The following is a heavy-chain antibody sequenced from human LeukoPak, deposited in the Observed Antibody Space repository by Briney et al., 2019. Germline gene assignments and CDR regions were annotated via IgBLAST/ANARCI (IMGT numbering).Heavy chain of an antibody. CDR3: ARDVTVYDILNGYQNYGMDV. Sequence: SETLSLTCTVSGGSISSYYWSWIRQPPGKGLEWIGYIYYSGSTNYNPSLKSRVTISVDTSKNQFSLKLSSVTAADTAVYYCARDVTVYDILNGYQNYGMDVWGQGTTVTVSS. J-gene: IGHJ6*02. CDR2: IYYSGST. V-gene: IGHV4-59*01. D-gene: IGHD3-9*01. CDR1: GGSISSYY.